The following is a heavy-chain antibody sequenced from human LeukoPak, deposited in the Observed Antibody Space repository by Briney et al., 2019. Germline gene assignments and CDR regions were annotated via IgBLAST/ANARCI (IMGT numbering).Heavy chain of an antibody. Sequence: SETLSLTCTVSGGSISNYYWSWIRQPPGKGLEWIGYIYYSGSTNYNPSLKSRVTISVDTSKNQFSLKLSSVTAADTAVYYCARDPYNGNYGHYYYYYMDVWGKGTTVTISS. D-gene: IGHD1-26*01. CDR3: ARDPYNGNYGHYYYYYMDV. V-gene: IGHV4-59*01. J-gene: IGHJ6*03. CDR2: IYYSGST. CDR1: GGSISNYY.